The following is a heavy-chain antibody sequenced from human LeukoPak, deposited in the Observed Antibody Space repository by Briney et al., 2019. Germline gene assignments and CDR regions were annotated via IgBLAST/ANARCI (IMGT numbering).Heavy chain of an antibody. CDR2: ITGSGSTT. D-gene: IGHD6-13*01. CDR3: AILPGYSSGWYEVNY. V-gene: IGHV3-23*01. J-gene: IGHJ4*02. CDR1: GFTFNSHA. Sequence: PGGSLRLSCAASGFTFNSHAMSWVRQAPGKGLEWVSAITGSGSTTYSADSVKGRFTISRDNSRNTLYLQMNSPRAEDTAVYYCAILPGYSSGWYEVNYWGQGTLVTVSS.